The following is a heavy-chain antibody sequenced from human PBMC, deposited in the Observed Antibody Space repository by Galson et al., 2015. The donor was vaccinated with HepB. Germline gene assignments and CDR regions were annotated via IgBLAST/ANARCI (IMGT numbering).Heavy chain of an antibody. Sequence: SLRLSCAASDFNVSSNYMTLVRQAPGKGLECVSVIYSGSSTYYANSVRGRFTISRHNSRNTLYLQMNSLRAEDTAVYYCARADTHYYYYSMNVWGQGTTVTVSS. CDR2: IYSGSST. CDR3: ARADTHYYYYSMNV. D-gene: IGHD5-18*01. J-gene: IGHJ6*02. CDR1: DFNVSSNY. V-gene: IGHV3-53*04.